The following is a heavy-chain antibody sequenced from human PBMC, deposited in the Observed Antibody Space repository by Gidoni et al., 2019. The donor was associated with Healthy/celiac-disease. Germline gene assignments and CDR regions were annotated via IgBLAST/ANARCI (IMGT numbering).Heavy chain of an antibody. CDR2: ISGSGGST. J-gene: IGHJ4*02. V-gene: IGHV3-23*01. CDR1: GFTCSSYA. Sequence: EVQRLECGGGLVQPGGSVKLPCADSGFTCSSYAMSWVRQATGKGLAWVSSISGSGGSTYYAASVKGRFTISRDNSKNTLYLQMNSLRAEDTAVYYCAKDMFRGDYWGQGTLVTVSS. CDR3: AKDMFRGDY. D-gene: IGHD3-10*01.